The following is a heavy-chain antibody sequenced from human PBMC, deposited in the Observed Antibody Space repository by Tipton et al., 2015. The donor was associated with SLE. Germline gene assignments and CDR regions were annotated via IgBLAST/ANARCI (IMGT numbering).Heavy chain of an antibody. CDR2: ISSSGSTI. Sequence: SLRLSCAASGFTFSDYYMSWIRQAPGKGLEWASYISSSGSTIYYADSVKGRFTISRDNAKNSLYLQMNSLRVEDTAVYYCARSKQLDARGEYFQHWGQGTLVTVSS. CDR1: GFTFSDYY. CDR3: ARSKQLDARGEYFQH. J-gene: IGHJ1*01. D-gene: IGHD6-13*01. V-gene: IGHV3-11*04.